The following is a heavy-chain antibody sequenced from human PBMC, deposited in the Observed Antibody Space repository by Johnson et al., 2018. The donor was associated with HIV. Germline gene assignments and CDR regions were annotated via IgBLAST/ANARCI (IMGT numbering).Heavy chain of an antibody. CDR1: GFTFSSYG. V-gene: IGHV3-30*02. D-gene: IGHD6-13*01. CDR2: IQYDGSNK. Sequence: QVQLVESGGGVVQRGGSLRLSCTVSGFTFSSYGLHWVRQAPGKGLEWVAFIQYDGSNKYYVDSVKGRFTISRDNAKNSLHLQMNSLRAEDTAVYYCARAGSRWYDDAFDIWGQGTMVTVSS. J-gene: IGHJ3*02. CDR3: ARAGSRWYDDAFDI.